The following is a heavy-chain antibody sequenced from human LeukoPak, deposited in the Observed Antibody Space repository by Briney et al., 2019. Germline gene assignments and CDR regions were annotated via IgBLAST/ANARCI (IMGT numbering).Heavy chain of an antibody. D-gene: IGHD3-10*01. Sequence: GSLRLSCAASGFTVSSNYMSWVRQAPGKGLEWVSIVYSGSSTYNADSVKGRFTISRDNSKNTLYLQMNSLRAEDTAVYYCARDLSGVLDYWGQGTLVTVSS. V-gene: IGHV3-53*01. CDR3: ARDLSGVLDY. CDR2: VYSGSST. J-gene: IGHJ4*02. CDR1: GFTVSSNY.